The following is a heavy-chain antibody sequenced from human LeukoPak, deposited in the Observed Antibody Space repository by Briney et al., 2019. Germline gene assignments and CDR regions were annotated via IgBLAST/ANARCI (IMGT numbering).Heavy chain of an antibody. CDR3: AKDQSPHYYDSSGPRGDAFDI. J-gene: IGHJ3*02. D-gene: IGHD3-22*01. CDR2: ISWNSGSI. V-gene: IGHV3-9*01. Sequence: GRSLRLSCAASGFTFDDYAMHWVRQAPGKGLEWVSGISWNSGSIGYADSVKGRFTISRDNAKNSLYLQMNSLRAEDTALYYCAKDQSPHYYDSSGPRGDAFDIWGQGTMVTVSS. CDR1: GFTFDDYA.